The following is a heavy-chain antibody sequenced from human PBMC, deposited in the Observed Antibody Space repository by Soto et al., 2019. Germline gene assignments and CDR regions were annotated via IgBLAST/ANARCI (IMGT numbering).Heavy chain of an antibody. CDR2: IYYDGST. V-gene: IGHV4-39*01. CDR1: GASVSSNTFY. CDR3: ARSHIVPRLFMYPFES. Sequence: QLQESGPGLVKPSATLSLTCTVSGASVSSNTFYWGWIRQPPGKRLESIANIYYDGSTYYNPSLESRVTISLDTSKTQFSLTLRSVTAADTADCARSHIVPRLFMYPFESWGQGTQVTVSS. J-gene: IGHJ4*02. D-gene: IGHD5-12*01.